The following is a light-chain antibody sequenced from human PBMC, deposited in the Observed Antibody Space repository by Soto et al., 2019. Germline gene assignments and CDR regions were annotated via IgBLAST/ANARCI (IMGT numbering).Light chain of an antibody. J-gene: IGKJ1*01. CDR1: QSVSSSY. CDR2: GAS. CDR3: QQYGSSPGT. V-gene: IGKV3-20*01. Sequence: EMVLTQSPGTLSLSPGERATLSCRASQSVSSSYLAWYQQKPGQAPRLLIYGASSRATGIPDRFSGSGSGTDFTFTISSLEPEDFAVYYCQQYGSSPGTFGQGNKVQIK.